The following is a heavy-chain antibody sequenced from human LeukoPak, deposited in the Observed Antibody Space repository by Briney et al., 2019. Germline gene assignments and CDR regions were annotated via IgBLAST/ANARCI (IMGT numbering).Heavy chain of an antibody. Sequence: PGGSLRLSCAASGFTFSSCSMNWVRQAPGKGLEWVSYISSSSSTIYYADSVKGRFTISRDNAKNSLYLQMNSLRDEDTAVYYCARDPYYDILTGYSPYYYYGMDVWGQGTTVTVSS. CDR2: ISSSSSTI. CDR1: GFTFSSCS. J-gene: IGHJ6*02. V-gene: IGHV3-48*02. CDR3: ARDPYYDILTGYSPYYYYGMDV. D-gene: IGHD3-9*01.